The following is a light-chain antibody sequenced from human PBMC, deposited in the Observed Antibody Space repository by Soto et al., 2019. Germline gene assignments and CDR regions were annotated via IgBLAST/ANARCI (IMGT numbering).Light chain of an antibody. CDR3: QQYNTYPFT. J-gene: IGKJ2*01. Sequence: DIQMTQSPSILSASVGDTITISCRASQSIRTSLAWYQEKLGKAPTLLIYKASNLEGGVPSRFTGSGSGTDFALTISSLQPDDYATYYCQQYNTYPFTFGQGTKVDIK. CDR2: KAS. CDR1: QSIRTS. V-gene: IGKV1-5*03.